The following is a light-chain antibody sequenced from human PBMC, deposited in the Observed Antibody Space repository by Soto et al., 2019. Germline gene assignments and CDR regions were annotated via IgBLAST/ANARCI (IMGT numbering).Light chain of an antibody. CDR3: QHYRSSVT. CDR1: RSVDTTF. V-gene: IGKV3-20*01. Sequence: EIVLTQSPGSLFLSPGQRAILSCRASRSVDTTFFAWYQKKPGQAPRLLIYGASKRATGIPDRFSGSVSGTYSPLIISILEPEDFALYYCQHYRSSVTFGQGTKVEIK. J-gene: IGKJ1*01. CDR2: GAS.